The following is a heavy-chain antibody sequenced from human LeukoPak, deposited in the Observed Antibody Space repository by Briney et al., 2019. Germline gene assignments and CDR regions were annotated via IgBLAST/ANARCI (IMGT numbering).Heavy chain of an antibody. CDR2: IYYSGST. Sequence: SETLSLTCTVSGGSISSGDYYWSWIRQPPGKGPEWIGYIYYSGSTYYNPSLKSRVTISVDTSKNQFSLKLSSVTAADTAVYYCARATIYGDYPVLYYGMGVWGQGTTVTVSS. D-gene: IGHD4-17*01. CDR3: ARATIYGDYPVLYYGMGV. J-gene: IGHJ6*02. CDR1: GGSISSGDYY. V-gene: IGHV4-30-4*01.